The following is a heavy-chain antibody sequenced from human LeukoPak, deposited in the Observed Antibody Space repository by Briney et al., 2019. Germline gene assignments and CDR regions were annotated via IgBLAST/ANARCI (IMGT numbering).Heavy chain of an antibody. V-gene: IGHV3-74*01. CDR1: GFSFSSYA. J-gene: IGHJ6*02. D-gene: IGHD6-13*01. CDR3: ARDSSSWLSYYYYGMDV. CDR2: INSDGSST. Sequence: GGSLKLSCAASGFSFSSYAMSWVRQAPGKGLVWVSRINSDGSSTSYADSVKGRFTISRDNAKNTLYLQMNSLRAEDTAVYYCARDSSSWLSYYYYGMDVWGQGTTVTVSS.